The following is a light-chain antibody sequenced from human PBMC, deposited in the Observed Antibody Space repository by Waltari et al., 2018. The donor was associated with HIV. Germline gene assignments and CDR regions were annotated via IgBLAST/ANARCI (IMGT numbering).Light chain of an antibody. CDR3: QVWDTTTDHSYV. CDR1: IIGSKS. CDR2: DDS. Sequence: SYVVTQPPSLSVAPGQTARISCGGNIIGSKSVHWYQQRPGQAPVLVVHDDSDRPSGIPERFSGSNSANAATLAISRVEAGDEADYYCQVWDTTTDHSYVFGTGTKVTVL. J-gene: IGLJ1*01. V-gene: IGLV3-21*02.